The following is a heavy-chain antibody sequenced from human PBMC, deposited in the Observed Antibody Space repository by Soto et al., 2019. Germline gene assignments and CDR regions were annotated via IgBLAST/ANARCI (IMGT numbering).Heavy chain of an antibody. V-gene: IGHV3-23*01. CDR1: GFTFSSYA. Sequence: PGGSLRLSCAASGFTFSSYAMSWARQAPGKGLEWVSAISGSGGSTYYADSVKGRFTISRDNSKNTLYLQMNSLRAEDTAVYYCAKRWFGESTTGIDYWGQGTLVTVSS. CDR3: AKRWFGESTTGIDY. J-gene: IGHJ4*02. D-gene: IGHD3-10*01. CDR2: ISGSGGST.